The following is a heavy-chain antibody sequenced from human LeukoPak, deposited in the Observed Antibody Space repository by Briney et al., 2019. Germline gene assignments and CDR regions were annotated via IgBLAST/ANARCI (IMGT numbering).Heavy chain of an antibody. CDR3: ARFNLGWLDP. CDR1: GFTFSSYA. Sequence: GGSLRLSCAASGFTFSSYAMSWVRQAPGKGLEWISYISSGVTTEYYADSVKGRFTISRDDARDSLYLQMESLRAEDTAVYYCARFNLGWLDPWGQGALVTVSS. J-gene: IGHJ5*02. CDR2: ISSGVTTE. V-gene: IGHV3-48*01. D-gene: IGHD1-20*01.